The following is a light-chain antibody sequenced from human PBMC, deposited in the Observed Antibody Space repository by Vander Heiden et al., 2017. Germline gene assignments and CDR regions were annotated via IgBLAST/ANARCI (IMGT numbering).Light chain of an antibody. V-gene: IGKV6-21*01. J-gene: IGKJ4*01. CDR3: HQSSSLPLT. CDR1: QNIGIS. Sequence: IVPPYPPYLPSVTLKGIVTITCQASQNIGISLNWYQQKPDQSPNLLIKYASQSFSGVPSRFSGSGEGTDFTLTISGLEVEDAATYYCHQSSSLPLTFGGGTKVEIK. CDR2: YAS.